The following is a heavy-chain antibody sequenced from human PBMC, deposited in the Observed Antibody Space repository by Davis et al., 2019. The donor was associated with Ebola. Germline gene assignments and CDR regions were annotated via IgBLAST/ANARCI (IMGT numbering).Heavy chain of an antibody. D-gene: IGHD1-26*01. CDR1: GFMFSSYW. CDR2: IKQDASEI. CDR3: ARDQIYSGSYYYYYGMDV. Sequence: GESLKISCAASGFMFSSYWMTWVRQAPGKGLEWVANIKQDASEINYVDSVRGRFTISRDNAKNSLYLQMSSLRVDDTAVYYCARDQIYSGSYYYYYGMDVWGQGTTVTVSS. J-gene: IGHJ6*02. V-gene: IGHV3-7*03.